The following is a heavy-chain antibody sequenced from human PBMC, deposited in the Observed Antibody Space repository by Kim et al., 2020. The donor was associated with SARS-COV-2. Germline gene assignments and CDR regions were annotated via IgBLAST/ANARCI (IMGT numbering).Heavy chain of an antibody. J-gene: IGHJ3*02. Sequence: PYLLSRVTISVDTSKNQFSLKLSSVTAGDTAVYYCATSKVVAAVHDAFDIWGQGTMVTVSS. V-gene: IGHV4-31*02. D-gene: IGHD2-15*01. CDR3: ATSKVVAAVHDAFDI.